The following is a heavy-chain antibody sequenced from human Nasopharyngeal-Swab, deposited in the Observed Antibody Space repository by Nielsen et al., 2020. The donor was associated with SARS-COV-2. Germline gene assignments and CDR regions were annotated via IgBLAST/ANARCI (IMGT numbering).Heavy chain of an antibody. J-gene: IGHJ6*03. CDR2: IDPSDSYT. Sequence: GESLKISCKGSGYSFTSYWISWVRQMPGKGPEWMGRIDPSDSYTNYSPSFQGHVTISADKSISTAYLQWSSLKASDTAMYYCARRAYCSGGSCYSPYYYYMDVWGKGTTVTVSS. D-gene: IGHD2-15*01. V-gene: IGHV5-10-1*01. CDR1: GYSFTSYW. CDR3: ARRAYCSGGSCYSPYYYYMDV.